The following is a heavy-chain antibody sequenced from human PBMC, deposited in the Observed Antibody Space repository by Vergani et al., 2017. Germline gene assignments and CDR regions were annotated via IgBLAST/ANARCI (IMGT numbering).Heavy chain of an antibody. D-gene: IGHD1-7*01. CDR1: GYSISSGYY. Sequence: QVQLQESGPGLVKPSETLSLTCTVSGYSISSGYYWGWIRQPPGKGLEWIGYIYYSGSTYYNPSLKSRVTISVDTSKNQFSLKLSSVTAADTAVYYCAREGTIRNWFDPWGQGTLVTVSS. CDR3: AREGTIRNWFDP. J-gene: IGHJ5*02. CDR2: IYYSGST. V-gene: IGHV4-38-2*02.